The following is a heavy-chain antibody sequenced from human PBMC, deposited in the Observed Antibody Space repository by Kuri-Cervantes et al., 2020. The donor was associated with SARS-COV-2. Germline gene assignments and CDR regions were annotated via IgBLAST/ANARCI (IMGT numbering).Heavy chain of an antibody. CDR3: ASGLDYNWFDP. V-gene: IGHV4-59*01. D-gene: IGHD3/OR15-3a*01. Sequence: GSLRLSCTVSGASINSYYWSWIRQPPGKGLEWIGYIYYSGSTNYNPSLKSRVTISVDTSKNQFSLKLSSVTAADTAVYYCASGLDYNWFDPWGQGTLVTVSS. CDR2: IYYSGST. J-gene: IGHJ5*02. CDR1: GASINSYY.